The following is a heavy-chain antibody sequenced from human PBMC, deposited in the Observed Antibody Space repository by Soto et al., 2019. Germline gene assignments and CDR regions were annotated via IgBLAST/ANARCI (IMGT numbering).Heavy chain of an antibody. Sequence: QVQLQQWGAGLLKPSETLSLTCGVYGGSFSDYWWSWIRQPPGRGLEWIGEINYSGSTHYNPSLKSRVTISVDTXKXEVSLKVTSVTAADTAVYFCARVASMSSVGSWSPELWGRGTLVTVSS. V-gene: IGHV4-34*01. CDR3: ARVASMSSVGSWSPEL. J-gene: IGHJ2*01. D-gene: IGHD6-13*01. CDR2: INYSGST. CDR1: GGSFSDYW.